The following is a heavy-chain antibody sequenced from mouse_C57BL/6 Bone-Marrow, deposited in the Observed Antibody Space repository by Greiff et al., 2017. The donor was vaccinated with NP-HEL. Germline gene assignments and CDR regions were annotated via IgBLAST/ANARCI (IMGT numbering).Heavy chain of an antibody. CDR1: GYTFTSYG. CDR3: AREGYYYGSRGFAY. CDR2: IYPRSGNT. D-gene: IGHD1-1*01. J-gene: IGHJ3*01. Sequence: VKLQESGAELARPGASVKLSCKASGYTFTSYGISWVKQRTGQGLEWIGEIYPRSGNTYYNEKFKGKATLTADKSSSTAYMELRSLTSEDSAVYFCAREGYYYGSRGFAYWGQGTLVTVSA. V-gene: IGHV1-81*01.